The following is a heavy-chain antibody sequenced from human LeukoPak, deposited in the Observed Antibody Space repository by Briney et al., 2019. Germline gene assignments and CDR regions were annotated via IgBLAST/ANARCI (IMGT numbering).Heavy chain of an antibody. J-gene: IGHJ3*02. V-gene: IGHV4-59*01. CDR3: ARLLDYDNSGAPDIFDI. D-gene: IGHD3-22*01. CDR2: VSYTGRT. Sequence: SETLSLTCSVSGGSLSSNYWTWIRQSPGKGLEYIGHVSYTGRTRYNPSPQRRLTISLDTSNNHFSLQLTSVSAADTAVYYCARLLDYDNSGAPDIFDIWGQGTMVTVSS. CDR1: GGSLSSNY.